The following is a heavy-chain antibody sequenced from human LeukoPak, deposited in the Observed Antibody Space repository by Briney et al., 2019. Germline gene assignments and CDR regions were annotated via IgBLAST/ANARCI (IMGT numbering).Heavy chain of an antibody. V-gene: IGHV1-2*02. Sequence: ASVKVSCKASGYTFTGYYMHWVRQAPGQGLEWMGWINPNSGGTNYAQKFQVRFTMTRDTSISTAYIELSRLRSDDTDVYYCARDFSVVVAATATYWFDPWGQGTLVTVSS. CDR3: ARDFSVVVAATATYWFDP. D-gene: IGHD2-15*01. CDR1: GYTFTGYY. CDR2: INPNSGGT. J-gene: IGHJ5*02.